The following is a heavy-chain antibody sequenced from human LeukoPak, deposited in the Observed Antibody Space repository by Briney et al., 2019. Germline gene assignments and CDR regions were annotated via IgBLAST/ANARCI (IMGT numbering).Heavy chain of an antibody. CDR2: IHPDGSIT. D-gene: IGHD5-12*01. J-gene: IGHJ5*02. V-gene: IGHV3-74*03. CDR1: GFTFRSHA. Sequence: GGSLRLSCVGSGFTFRSHAMSWVRQAPGTGLVWVSRIHPDGSITTYADSVKGRFTISRDNAKNTLYLQMNSLRAEDTAVYYCAPQQTYSPYNWFDPWGQGTLVTVSS. CDR3: APQQTYSPYNWFDP.